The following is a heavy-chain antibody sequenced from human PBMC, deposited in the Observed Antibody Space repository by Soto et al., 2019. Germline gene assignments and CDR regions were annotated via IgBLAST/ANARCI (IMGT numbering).Heavy chain of an antibody. CDR2: IYASGVT. J-gene: IGHJ6*02. CDR1: SGSISSGAYS. CDR3: ARGGSRDQHYYYGLDV. Sequence: QVQLQESGSGLVKPSQTLSLTCSVSSGSISSGAYSWTWIRQPPGKGLEWIGHIYASGVTYYNLSHKSRVTISSDKSTNQFSLRLTSVTAADTAVYYCARGGSRDQHYYYGLDVWGQGTTVTVSS. D-gene: IGHD3-10*01. V-gene: IGHV4-30-2*01.